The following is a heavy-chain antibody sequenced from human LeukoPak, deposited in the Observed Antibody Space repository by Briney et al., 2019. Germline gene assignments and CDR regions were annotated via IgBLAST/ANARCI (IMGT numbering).Heavy chain of an antibody. CDR3: ASASSHRTAAGGDY. V-gene: IGHV3-74*01. D-gene: IGHD6-13*01. CDR2: INGDGGSR. Sequence: TGGSLRLSCAASGFTFSTYWMHWVRQAPGKGLVWVSRINGDGGSRNYADSVKGRFTIFRDNAKNTLYLQMSSLRVEDTAVYYCASASSHRTAAGGDYWGQGTLVTVST. J-gene: IGHJ4*02. CDR1: GFTFSTYW.